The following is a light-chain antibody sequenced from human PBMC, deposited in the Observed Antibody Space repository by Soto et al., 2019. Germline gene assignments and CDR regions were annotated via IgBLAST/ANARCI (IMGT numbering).Light chain of an antibody. CDR3: RSYDISLSGWV. J-gene: IGLJ3*02. V-gene: IGLV1-40*01. CDR1: SSNIGGGYD. Sequence: QSVLTQPPSVSGAPGQRVTISCTGSSSNIGGGYDVPWYQQLPGTAPKLLIYGNSNRPSGVPDRFSGSKSGTSASLAITGLQADDDADYYCRSYDISLSGWVFGGGTKLTVL. CDR2: GNS.